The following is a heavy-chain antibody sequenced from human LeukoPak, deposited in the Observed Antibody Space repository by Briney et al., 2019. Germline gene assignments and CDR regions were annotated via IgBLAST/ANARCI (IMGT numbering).Heavy chain of an antibody. V-gene: IGHV4-34*01. Sequence: PSETLSLTCAVYGGSFSGYYWSWIRQPPRKGLEWIGEINHSGSTNYNPSLKSRVTISVDTSKNQFSLKLSSVTAADTAVYYCARLPAYYGSGSYYNVLDHFDYWGQGTLVTVSS. J-gene: IGHJ4*02. CDR3: ARLPAYYGSGSYYNVLDHFDY. CDR1: GGSFSGYY. D-gene: IGHD3-10*01. CDR2: INHSGST.